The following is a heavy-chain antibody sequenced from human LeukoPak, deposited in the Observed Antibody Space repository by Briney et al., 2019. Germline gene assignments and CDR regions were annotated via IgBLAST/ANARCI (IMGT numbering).Heavy chain of an antibody. CDR3: VRGGYYCTSVGCYPDY. V-gene: IGHV3-48*02. J-gene: IGHJ4*02. CDR2: ISSSSSTI. CDR1: GFTFSSYS. Sequence: GGSLRLSCAASGFTFSSYSMNWVRQAPGKGLEWVSYISSSSSTIYYADSVKGRFTISRDNSKNSLYLQMNSLRDEDTALYYCVRGGYYCTSVGCYPDYWGQGTLVTVSS. D-gene: IGHD2-2*01.